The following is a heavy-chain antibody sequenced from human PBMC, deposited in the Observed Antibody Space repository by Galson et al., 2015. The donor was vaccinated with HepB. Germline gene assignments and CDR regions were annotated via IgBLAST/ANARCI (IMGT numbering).Heavy chain of an antibody. CDR2: IIPILGIA. V-gene: IGHV1-69*04. D-gene: IGHD3-3*01. J-gene: IGHJ6*03. CDR3: ARGPQGITIFGVVTNYYYYMDV. CDR1: GGTFSSYA. Sequence: SVKVSCKASGGTFSSYAISWVRQAPGQGLEWMGRIIPILGIANYAQKFQGRVTITADKSTSTAYMELSSLRSEDTAVYYCARGPQGITIFGVVTNYYYYMDVWGKGTTVTVSS.